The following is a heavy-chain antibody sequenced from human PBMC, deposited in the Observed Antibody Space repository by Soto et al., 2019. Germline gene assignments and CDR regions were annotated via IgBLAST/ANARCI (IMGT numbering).Heavy chain of an antibody. CDR2: IKSKTDGGTT. J-gene: IGHJ4*02. V-gene: IGHV3-15*01. D-gene: IGHD3-16*02. Sequence: EVQLVESGGGLVKPGGSLRLSCAASGFTFSNAWMSWVRQAPGKGLEWVGRIKSKTDGGTTDYAAHVKGRFTISRDDSKNTLYLQMNSLKTEDTAVYYCITFGGVIATFDYWGQGTLVTVSS. CDR1: GFTFSNAW. CDR3: ITFGGVIATFDY.